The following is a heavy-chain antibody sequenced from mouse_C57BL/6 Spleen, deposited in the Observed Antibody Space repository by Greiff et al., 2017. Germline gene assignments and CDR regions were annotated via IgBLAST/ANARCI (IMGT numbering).Heavy chain of an antibody. V-gene: IGHV1-54*01. CDR1: GYAFTNYL. J-gene: IGHJ3*01. CDR3: ARSVAAQAPFAY. Sequence: QVQLKQSGAELVRPGTSVKVSCKASGYAFTNYLIEWVKQRPGQGLEWIGVINPGSGGTNYNEKFKGKATLTADKSSSTAYMQLSSLTSEDSAVYFCARSVAAQAPFAYWGQGTLVTVSA. D-gene: IGHD3-2*02. CDR2: INPGSGGT.